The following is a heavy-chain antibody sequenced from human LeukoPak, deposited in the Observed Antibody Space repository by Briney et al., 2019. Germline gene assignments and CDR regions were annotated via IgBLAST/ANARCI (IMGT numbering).Heavy chain of an antibody. D-gene: IGHD3-10*01. CDR2: ISAYNGNT. CDR3: ARYGGPTYGSGSRLRLRYGMDV. CDR1: GYTFTSYG. Sequence: ASVKVSCTASGYTFTSYGISWVRQAPGQGLEWMGWISAYNGNTNYAQKLQGRVTMTTDTSTSTAYMELRSLRSDDTAVYYCARYGGPTYGSGSRLRLRYGMDVWGQGTTVTVSS. J-gene: IGHJ6*02. V-gene: IGHV1-18*01.